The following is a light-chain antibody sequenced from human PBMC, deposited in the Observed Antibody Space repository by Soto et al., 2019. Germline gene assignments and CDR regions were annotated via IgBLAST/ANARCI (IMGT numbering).Light chain of an antibody. J-gene: IGKJ1*01. Sequence: DIQMTQSPSTLSASVGNRVTKTCRASQSIASWLAWYQQKPGKAPKLLIYQASNLQSGVPSRFSGSASGTEFTLTISSLQPDDFATYYCQQYNSFSWTFGQGTKVDIK. CDR2: QAS. CDR1: QSIASW. V-gene: IGKV1-5*03. CDR3: QQYNSFSWT.